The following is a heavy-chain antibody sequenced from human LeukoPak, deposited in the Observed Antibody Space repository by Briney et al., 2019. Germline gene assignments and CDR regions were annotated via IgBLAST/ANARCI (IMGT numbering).Heavy chain of an antibody. CDR3: ARTGVVPAAIRTYYFDY. J-gene: IGHJ4*02. D-gene: IGHD2-2*01. V-gene: IGHV4-4*07. CDR2: IYTSGST. Sequence: PSETLSLTCTVSGGSISSYYWSWIRQPAGKGLEWIGRIYTSGSTNYNPSLKSRVTMSVDTSKNQFSLKLSSVTAADTAVYYCARTGVVPAAIRTYYFDYWGQGTLVTVSS. CDR1: GGSISSYY.